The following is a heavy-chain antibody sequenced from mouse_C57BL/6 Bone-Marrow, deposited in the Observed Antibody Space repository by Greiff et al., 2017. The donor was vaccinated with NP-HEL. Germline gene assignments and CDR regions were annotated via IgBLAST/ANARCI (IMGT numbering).Heavy chain of an antibody. CDR1: GYAFSSSW. CDR2: IYPGDGDT. CDR3: ARPYYYGSSPWYFDV. V-gene: IGHV1-82*01. Sequence: QVTLKESGPELVKPGASVKISCKASGYAFSSSWMNWVKQRPGKGLAWIGRIYPGDGDTNYNGKFKGKATLTADKSSSTAYMQLSSLTSEDSAVYFCARPYYYGSSPWYFDVWGTGTTVTVSS. D-gene: IGHD1-1*01. J-gene: IGHJ1*03.